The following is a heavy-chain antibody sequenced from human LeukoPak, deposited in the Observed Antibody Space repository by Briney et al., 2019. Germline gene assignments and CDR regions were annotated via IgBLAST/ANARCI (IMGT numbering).Heavy chain of an antibody. V-gene: IGHV1-46*01. J-gene: IGHJ5*02. Sequence: GASVKVSCKASGYTFTSYYMHWVRQAPGQGLEWMGIINPSGGSTSYAQKFQGRVTMTRDTSTSTVYMELNSLRAEDTAIYYCAKDFGGSYYESSGYRNWFDPWGQGTLVTVSS. CDR1: GYTFTSYY. CDR2: INPSGGST. D-gene: IGHD3-22*01. CDR3: AKDFGGSYYESSGYRNWFDP.